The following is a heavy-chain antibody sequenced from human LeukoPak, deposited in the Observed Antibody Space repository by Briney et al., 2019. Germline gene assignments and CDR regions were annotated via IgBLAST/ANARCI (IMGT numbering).Heavy chain of an antibody. D-gene: IGHD3-3*01. Sequence: SETLSLTCTVSGGSISSGDYYWSWIRQPPGKGLEWIGYIYYSGSTYYNPSLKSRVTISVDTSKNQFSLKLSSVTAADTAVYYCASPLRFLEWHDAFDIWGQGTMVTVSS. CDR2: IYYSGST. CDR3: ASPLRFLEWHDAFDI. J-gene: IGHJ3*02. V-gene: IGHV4-30-4*01. CDR1: GGSISSGDYY.